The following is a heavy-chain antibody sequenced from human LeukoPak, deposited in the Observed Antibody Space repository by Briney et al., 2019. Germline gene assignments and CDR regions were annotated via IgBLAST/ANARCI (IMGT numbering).Heavy chain of an antibody. CDR3: ARGYGLNSGYDSKGDY. CDR2: ISYDGSNK. Sequence: GGSLRLSCAASGFTFSSYAMHWVRQAPGKGLEWVAVISYDGSNKYYADSVKGRFTSSRDNSKNTLYLQMNSVRAEDPAVYYYARGYGLNSGYDSKGDYWGQGTLVTVSS. D-gene: IGHD5-12*01. V-gene: IGHV3-30-3*01. CDR1: GFTFSSYA. J-gene: IGHJ4*02.